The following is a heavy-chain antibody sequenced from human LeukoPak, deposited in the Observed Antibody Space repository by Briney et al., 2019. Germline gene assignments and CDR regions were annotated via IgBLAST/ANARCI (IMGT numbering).Heavy chain of an antibody. CDR1: GGSISSYY. V-gene: IGHV4-59*01. CDR2: IYYSGST. Sequence: WETLSLTCTVSGGSISSYYWSWIRQPPGKGLEWIGYIYYSGSTNYNPSLKSRVTISVDTSKNQYPLKLSSVTAADTAVYYCARDRYYYHGMDVWGQGTTVTVSS. J-gene: IGHJ6*02. CDR3: ARDRYYYHGMDV.